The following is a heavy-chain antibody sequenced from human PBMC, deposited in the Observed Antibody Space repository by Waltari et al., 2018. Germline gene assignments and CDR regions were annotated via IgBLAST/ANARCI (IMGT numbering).Heavy chain of an antibody. CDR1: GYTCTSYY. D-gene: IGHD2-8*02. Sequence: QVQLVQSGAEVKTPGASVKVSCTASGYTCTSYYMHWVRQAPGQGLEWMGIINPSGGSTSYAQKFQCRVTMTRDTSTSTVYMELGSLRSEDTAVYYCASTGGQTGDFDYWGQGTLVTVSS. CDR2: INPSGGST. V-gene: IGHV1-46*01. J-gene: IGHJ4*02. CDR3: ASTGGQTGDFDY.